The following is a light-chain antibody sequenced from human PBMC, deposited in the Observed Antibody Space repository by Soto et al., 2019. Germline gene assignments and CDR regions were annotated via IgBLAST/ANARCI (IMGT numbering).Light chain of an antibody. CDR3: QQYGSSGLT. J-gene: IGKJ4*01. Sequence: EIVLTQSPGTLSLSPGERDTLSCRASQSVSSSYLAWYQRKPGQAPRLLIYGASSRATGIPDRFSGSGSGTDFTLTISRPEPEDFAVYYCQQYGSSGLTFGGGTKVEIK. CDR1: QSVSSSY. V-gene: IGKV3-20*01. CDR2: GAS.